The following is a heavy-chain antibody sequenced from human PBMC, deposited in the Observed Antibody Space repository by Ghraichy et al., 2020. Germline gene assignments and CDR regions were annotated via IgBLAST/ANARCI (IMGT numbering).Heavy chain of an antibody. J-gene: IGHJ4*02. D-gene: IGHD3-16*01. V-gene: IGHV3-53*01. Sequence: GGSLRLSCAASGFTVSSNYMSWVRQAPGKGLEWVSVIYSGGNTYYTDSVKGRFTISRDNSKNTLYLQMNSLRAEDTAVYYCAGGSGPIPWGPDYWGQGTLVTVSS. CDR2: IYSGGNT. CDR3: AGGSGPIPWGPDY. CDR1: GFTVSSNY.